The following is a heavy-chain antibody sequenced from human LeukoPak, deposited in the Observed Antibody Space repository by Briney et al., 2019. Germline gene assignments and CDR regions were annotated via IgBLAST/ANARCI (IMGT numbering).Heavy chain of an antibody. CDR1: GFTFSNYA. V-gene: IGHV3-30-3*01. Sequence: GGSLRLSFAASGFTFSNYAMHWVRQAPGKGLEWVAIISYDGNDKYYTDSMKGRFTISRDKSKNTLYLQMNSLRAEDTAVYYCARDRDTALGLWGQGTLVTVSS. CDR2: ISYDGNDK. J-gene: IGHJ4*02. D-gene: IGHD5-18*01. CDR3: ARDRDTALGL.